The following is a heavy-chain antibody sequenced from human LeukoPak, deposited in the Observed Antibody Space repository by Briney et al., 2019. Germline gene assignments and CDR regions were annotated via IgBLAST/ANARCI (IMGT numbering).Heavy chain of an antibody. V-gene: IGHV2-5*01. CDR1: GFSLSTSGVG. Sequence: SGPTLVKPTQTLTLTCTFSGFSLSTSGVGVGWIRQPPGKALEWLALIYWNDDKRYSPSLKSRLTTTKDTSKNQVVLTMTNMDPVDTATYYCAHTYYDFWSGYESPDWFDPWGQGTLVTVSS. D-gene: IGHD3-3*01. J-gene: IGHJ5*02. CDR2: IYWNDDK. CDR3: AHTYYDFWSGYESPDWFDP.